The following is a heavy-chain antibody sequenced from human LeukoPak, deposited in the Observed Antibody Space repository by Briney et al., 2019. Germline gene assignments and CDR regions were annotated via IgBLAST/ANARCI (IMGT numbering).Heavy chain of an antibody. V-gene: IGHV3-23*01. CDR1: GFTFSNSA. D-gene: IGHD6-25*01. CDR2: IDGDGDRT. CDR3: ARDLIIRGRGYYFDL. Sequence: GGSLRLSCAASGFTFSNSAMSWVRQTPGKGLEWVSSIDGDGDRTYYADSVKGRFIISRDSSNDTLHLQMSSLRVEDTAVYYCARDLIIRGRGYYFDLWGQGTLVTVSS. J-gene: IGHJ4*02.